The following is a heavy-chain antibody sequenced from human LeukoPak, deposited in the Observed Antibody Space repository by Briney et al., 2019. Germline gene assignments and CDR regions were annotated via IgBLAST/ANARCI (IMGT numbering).Heavy chain of an antibody. CDR1: GFTFSSYG. V-gene: IGHV3-23*01. CDR2: ISGSGGTT. CDR3: AKDTPLFYHYYGIDV. J-gene: IGHJ6*02. Sequence: GGSLRLSCAASGFTFSSYGMNWVRQAPGKGLEWVSGISGSGGTTYYADSVKGRFTISRDNSKNSLFLEMNSLRSEDTALYYCAKDTPLFYHYYGIDVWGQGTTVTVSS.